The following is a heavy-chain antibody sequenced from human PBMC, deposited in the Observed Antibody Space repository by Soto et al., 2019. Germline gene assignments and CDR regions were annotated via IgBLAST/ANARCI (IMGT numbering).Heavy chain of an antibody. D-gene: IGHD6-19*01. CDR2: ISYDESNK. V-gene: IGHV3-30*09. CDR1: GYTFTSYS. J-gene: IGHJ4*02. CDR3: ARDATAVASYFFDN. Sequence: PGGSLRLSCAASGYTFTSYSMHWVRQAPGKGLEWVAVISYDESNKYYADSVKGRFAISRDNSKDTLYLQMNSLRTEDTAVYYCARDATAVASYFFDNWGQGAPVTVSS.